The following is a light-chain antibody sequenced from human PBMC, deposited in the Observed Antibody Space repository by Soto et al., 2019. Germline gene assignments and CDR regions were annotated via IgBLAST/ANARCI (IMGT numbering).Light chain of an antibody. J-gene: IGLJ1*01. V-gene: IGLV1-44*01. CDR2: SNN. CDR1: NSNIGSNT. Sequence: QSVLTQPPSASGTPGQRVSISCSGSNSNIGSNTVNWYQQLPGTAPKLLIYSNNQRPSGVPDRFSGSKSGTSASLAISGLQSDDEADYYCAAWDDSLSGFVCGAGTKVTGL. CDR3: AAWDDSLSGFV.